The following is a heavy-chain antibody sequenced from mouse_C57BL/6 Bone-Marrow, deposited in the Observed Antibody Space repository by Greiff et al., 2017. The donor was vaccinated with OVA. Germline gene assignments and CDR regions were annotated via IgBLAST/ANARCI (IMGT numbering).Heavy chain of an antibody. Sequence: VKLQQPGAELVKPGASVKLSCKASGYTFTSYWMHWVKQRPGQGLEWIGMIHPNSGSTNYNEKFKSKATLTVDKSSSTAYMQLSSLTSEDSAVYYCARKDYAWFAYWGQGTLVTVSA. CDR2: IHPNSGST. CDR3: ARKDYAWFAY. CDR1: GYTFTSYW. J-gene: IGHJ3*01. V-gene: IGHV1-64*01. D-gene: IGHD1-1*01.